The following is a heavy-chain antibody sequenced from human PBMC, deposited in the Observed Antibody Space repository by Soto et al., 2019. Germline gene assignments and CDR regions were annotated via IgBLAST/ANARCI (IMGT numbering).Heavy chain of an antibody. J-gene: IGHJ5*02. CDR2: ISGYNGNT. CDR3: ARKSSSSSWFDP. Sequence: ASVKVSCKASGCTFSNYGVSRVRQAPGQGLEWMGWISGYNGNTNYAQNFQGRVTMTADPSTRTAYMDLRSLRSDDTAVYFCARKSSSSSWFDPWGQGTLVTVSS. V-gene: IGHV1-18*01. D-gene: IGHD6-6*01. CDR1: GCTFSNYG.